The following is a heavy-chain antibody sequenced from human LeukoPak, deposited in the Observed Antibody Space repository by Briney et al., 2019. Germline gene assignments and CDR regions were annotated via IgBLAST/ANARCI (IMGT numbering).Heavy chain of an antibody. CDR3: ARVAIDLPYWYLDL. J-gene: IGHJ2*01. CDR2: INAGNGNT. D-gene: IGHD3-9*01. V-gene: IGHV1-3*01. Sequence: GASVKASSKVSEYTLTTYNIHWVRQAPGQRLEWMGWINAGNGNTKYSPKFQGRVTITMDTSASTTYMNLSSLSAEDTAVYYCARVAIDLPYWYLDLWGRGTLVTVSS. CDR1: EYTLTTYN.